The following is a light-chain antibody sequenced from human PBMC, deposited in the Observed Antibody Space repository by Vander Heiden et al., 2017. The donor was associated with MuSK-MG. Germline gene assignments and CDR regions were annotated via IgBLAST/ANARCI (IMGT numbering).Light chain of an antibody. CDR1: QGISNS. CDR2: GAS. J-gene: IGKJ1*01. Sequence: DIQMTQSPSSLSASVGDRVTITCRASQGISNSLAWYQQKPGKAPKLLLYGASRLESGVPSRFSGSGSGTDYTLTISSLQPEDFATYYCQQYDSTPRTFGQGTKVEIK. V-gene: IGKV1-NL1*01. CDR3: QQYDSTPRT.